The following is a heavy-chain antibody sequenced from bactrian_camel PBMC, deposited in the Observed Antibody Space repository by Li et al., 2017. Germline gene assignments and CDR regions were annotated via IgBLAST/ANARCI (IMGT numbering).Heavy chain of an antibody. CDR2: LDQTGNA. CDR1: GYTISSDC. D-gene: IGHD6*01. V-gene: IGHV3S53*01. Sequence: QVQLVESGGGSVQAGGSLRLSCSASGYTISSDCMAWFRQAPGKEREGVAGLDQTGNAMYAESVKGRFTISKDKVKNTLYLQMNSLKPEDTAMYYCAAVRYGVTWYPLCRARSADFGYWGQGTQVTVS. J-gene: IGHJ6*01. CDR3: AAVRYGVTWYPLCRARSADFGY.